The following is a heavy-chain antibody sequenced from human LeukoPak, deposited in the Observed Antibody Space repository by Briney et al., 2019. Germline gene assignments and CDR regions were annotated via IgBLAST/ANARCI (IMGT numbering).Heavy chain of an antibody. CDR3: AKLHTVQLRLWFGELLSYFQH. Sequence: GGSLRLSCAASGFAFSSYAMSWVRQAPGKGLEWVSAISGSGGSTYYADSVKGRFTISRDNSRNTLYLQMNSLRAEDTAVYYCAKLHTVQLRLWFGELLSYFQHWGQGTLVTVSS. CDR1: GFAFSSYA. D-gene: IGHD3-10*01. V-gene: IGHV3-23*01. CDR2: ISGSGGST. J-gene: IGHJ1*01.